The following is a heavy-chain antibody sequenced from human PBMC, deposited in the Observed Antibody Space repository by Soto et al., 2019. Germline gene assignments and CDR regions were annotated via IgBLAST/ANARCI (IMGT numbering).Heavy chain of an antibody. D-gene: IGHD1-20*01. CDR1: GGTFSSYA. V-gene: IGHV1-69*01. J-gene: IGHJ5*02. CDR3: ARHNWNEGAPPLRFDP. CDR2: IIPIFGTA. Sequence: QVQLVQSGAEVKKPGSSVKVSCKASGGTFSSYAISWVRQAPGQGLEWMGGIIPIFGTANYAQKFQGRVTITADESTSPAYMELSSLRSEDTAVYYCARHNWNEGAPPLRFDPWGQGTLVTVSS.